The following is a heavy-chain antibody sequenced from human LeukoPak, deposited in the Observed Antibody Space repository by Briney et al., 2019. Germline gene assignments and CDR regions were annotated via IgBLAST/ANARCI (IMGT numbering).Heavy chain of an antibody. Sequence: SETLSLTCSVSGGSISSSSYNWAWIRQPPGKGLEWIGSIYYTGSTYYNPSLKSRVTISVDTSKNQFSLKLTSVTAADTAVYYCARHEFDSGSLPYFDYWGQGILVTVSS. CDR1: GGSISSSSYN. CDR3: ARHEFDSGSLPYFDY. D-gene: IGHD3-10*01. J-gene: IGHJ4*02. CDR2: IYYTGST. V-gene: IGHV4-39*01.